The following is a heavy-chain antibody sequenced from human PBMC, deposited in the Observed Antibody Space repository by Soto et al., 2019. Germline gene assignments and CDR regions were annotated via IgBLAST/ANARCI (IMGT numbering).Heavy chain of an antibody. CDR2: INHRSSKT. Sequence: ASVKVSCKASGYTFSNYHIHWVRQAPGQGLDWLGVINHRSSKTTYAQKLQGRFSMTRDTSTGTVYMELSSLRSEDTAVYYCARETIGTYSGMDVWGPGTTVTVSS. CDR1: GYTFSNYH. V-gene: IGHV1-46*01. J-gene: IGHJ6*02. CDR3: ARETIGTYSGMDV. D-gene: IGHD3-10*01.